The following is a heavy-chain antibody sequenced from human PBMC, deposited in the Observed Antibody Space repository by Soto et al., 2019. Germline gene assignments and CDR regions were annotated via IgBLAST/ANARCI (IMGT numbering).Heavy chain of an antibody. Sequence: GGSLRLSCAASGFTFSSYSMNWVRQAPGKGLEWVSSISSSSSYIYYADSVKGRFTISRDNAKNSLYLQMNSLRAEDTAVYYCARDWLIFGAAFDIWGQGTMVTVSS. D-gene: IGHD3-3*01. CDR1: GFTFSSYS. CDR2: ISSSSSYI. J-gene: IGHJ3*02. V-gene: IGHV3-21*01. CDR3: ARDWLIFGAAFDI.